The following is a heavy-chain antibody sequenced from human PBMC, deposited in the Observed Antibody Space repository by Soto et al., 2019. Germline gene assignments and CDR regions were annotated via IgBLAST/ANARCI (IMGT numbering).Heavy chain of an antibody. J-gene: IGHJ4*02. Sequence: GGSLRLSCAASGFTFSDYYMSWIRQAPGKGLEWVSYISSSGSTIYYADSVKGRFTISRDNAKNSLYLQMNSLRAEDTAVYYCARASTYYYDSSGSLGYWGQGTLVTVSS. CDR3: ARASTYYYDSSGSLGY. D-gene: IGHD3-22*01. CDR1: GFTFSDYY. V-gene: IGHV3-11*01. CDR2: ISSSGSTI.